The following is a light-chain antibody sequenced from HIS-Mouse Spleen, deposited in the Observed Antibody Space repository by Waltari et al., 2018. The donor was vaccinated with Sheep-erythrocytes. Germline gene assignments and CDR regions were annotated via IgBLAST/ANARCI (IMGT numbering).Light chain of an antibody. V-gene: IGLV2-23*01. J-gene: IGLJ1*01. CDR2: EGS. CDR1: SSDVGSYNL. CDR3: CSYAGSYNHV. Sequence: QSALTQPPSVSGSPGQSITISCTGTSSDVGSYNLVSWYQQHPGKAPKLMIYEGSKRPSGVSNRFSGSKSGNTASLTISGLQAEDEADYYCCSYAGSYNHVFATGTKVTVL.